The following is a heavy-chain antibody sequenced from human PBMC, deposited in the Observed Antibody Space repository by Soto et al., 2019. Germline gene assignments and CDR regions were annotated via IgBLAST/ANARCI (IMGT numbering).Heavy chain of an antibody. CDR3: AKDPRGSAAGTFDY. CDR2: ISYDGSNK. CDR1: GFTFSSYG. Sequence: GGSLRLSCAASGFTFSSYGMHWVRQAPGKGLEWVAVISYDGSNKYYADSVKGRFTNSRDNSKNTLYLQMSSLRAEDTAVYYCAKDPRGSAAGTFDYWGQGTLVTVSS. D-gene: IGHD6-13*01. V-gene: IGHV3-30*18. J-gene: IGHJ4*02.